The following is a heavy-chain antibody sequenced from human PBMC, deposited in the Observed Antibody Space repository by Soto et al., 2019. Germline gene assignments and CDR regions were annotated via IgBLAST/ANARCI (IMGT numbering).Heavy chain of an antibody. CDR3: VQGASTAHQRLDS. J-gene: IGHJ5*01. D-gene: IGHD1-26*01. CDR1: GFIFRNFG. CDR2: ISGDGNDK. V-gene: IGHV3-30*03. Sequence: QVQLVESGGGVVQPGRSLRLSCAASGFIFRNFGMHWVSRAPGKGLEWVAVISGDGNDKYYPDSMKGRFTISRDNFNNTLYLQLNSLRPEDTAVYHCVQGASTAHQRLDSWGHGVLVTVSS.